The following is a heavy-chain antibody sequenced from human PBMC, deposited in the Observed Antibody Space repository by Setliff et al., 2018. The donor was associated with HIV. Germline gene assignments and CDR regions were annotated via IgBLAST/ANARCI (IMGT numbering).Heavy chain of an antibody. CDR1: GYTFTSYG. CDR2: ISANNGNT. J-gene: IGHJ4*02. V-gene: IGHV1-18*01. CDR3: ARDYYDSSGYYNDPGY. D-gene: IGHD3-22*01. Sequence: GASVKVSCKASGYTFTSYGISWVRQAPGQGLEWMGWISANNGNTNYAQNLQGRVTMTTDTSTNTAYMELSSLRSEDTAVYYCARDYYDSSGYYNDPGYWGQGTLVTVSS.